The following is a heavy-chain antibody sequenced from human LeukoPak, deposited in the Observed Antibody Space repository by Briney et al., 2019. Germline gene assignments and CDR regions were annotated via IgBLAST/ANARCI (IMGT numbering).Heavy chain of an antibody. CDR1: GFSFSTSW. J-gene: IGHJ4*02. D-gene: IGHD1-1*01. CDR3: ARDGDSWNDFDH. V-gene: IGHV3-7*01. CDR2: IRKDGREI. Sequence: PGGSLRLSCVASGFSFSTSWMTWVRRAPGKGLEWVANIRKDGREIHYADSLKGRFTISRDNTKNSLFLQMNSLRAEDTGVFYCARDGDSWNDFDHWGQGTLVTVSS.